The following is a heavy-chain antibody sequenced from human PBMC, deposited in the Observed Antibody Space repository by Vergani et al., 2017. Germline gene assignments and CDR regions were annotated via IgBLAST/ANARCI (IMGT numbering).Heavy chain of an antibody. CDR1: GFTFSSYS. J-gene: IGHJ4*02. CDR3: ARDQSATGY. D-gene: IGHD2-15*01. Sequence: EVQLVESGGGLVQPGGSLRLSCAASGFTFSSYSMNWVRQAPGKGLEWVSYISSSSSTIYYADSVKGRFTISRDNAKNSLYLQMNSLSDEDTAVYYCARDQSATGYWGQGTLVTVSS. CDR2: ISSSSSTI. V-gene: IGHV3-48*02.